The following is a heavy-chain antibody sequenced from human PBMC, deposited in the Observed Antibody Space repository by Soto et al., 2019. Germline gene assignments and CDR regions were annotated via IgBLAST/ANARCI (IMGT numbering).Heavy chain of an antibody. V-gene: IGHV3-15*01. CDR3: TSEKGWRQSPLDS. CDR1: GFIFRNAW. D-gene: IGHD4-4*01. Sequence: PGGSLRLSCXASGFIFRNAWMSWVRQAPGKGLEWVGRTKSKSSGGTTDYAAPVEGRVTITRDDSKSILYLQMTSLTVEDTAVYFCTSEKGWRQSPLDSWGQGALVTVSS. J-gene: IGHJ5*01. CDR2: TKSKSSGGTT.